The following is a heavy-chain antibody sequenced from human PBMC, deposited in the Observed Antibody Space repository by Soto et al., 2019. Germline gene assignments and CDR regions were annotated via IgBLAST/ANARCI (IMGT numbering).Heavy chain of an antibody. V-gene: IGHV1-46*01. CDR2: INPSGGST. CDR3: ARAYYDFWSGYGAPYYYYGMDV. J-gene: IGHJ6*02. CDR1: GYTFTSYY. D-gene: IGHD3-3*01. Sequence: ASVKVSCKASGYTFTSYYMHWVRQAPGQGLEWMGIINPSGGSTSYAQKFQGRVTMTRDTSTSTVYMELSSLRSEDTAVYYCARAYYDFWSGYGAPYYYYGMDVWGQGTTVTVS.